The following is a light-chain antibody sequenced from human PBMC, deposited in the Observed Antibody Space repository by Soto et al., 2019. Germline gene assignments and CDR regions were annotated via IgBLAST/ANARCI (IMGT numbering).Light chain of an antibody. J-gene: IGKJ4*01. CDR1: QSVEKY. V-gene: IGKV3-11*01. CDR2: DTS. Sequence: EVVLTQSPATLSLSPGERAILSCRASQSVEKYLVWYQQKPGQAPRLLIYDTSNSATGIPARFSGSGSETDFTLTIRSLGPEDFAVDYCQQRKHSPPLTFGGGTKVELK. CDR3: QQRKHSPPLT.